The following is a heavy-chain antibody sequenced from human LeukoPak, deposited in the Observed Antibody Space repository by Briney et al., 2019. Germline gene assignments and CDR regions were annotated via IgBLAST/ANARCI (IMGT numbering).Heavy chain of an antibody. J-gene: IGHJ4*02. CDR3: ANGPNYDILTGYYPQIDY. Sequence: GGSLRLSCAASGFTFSSYAMHWARQAPGKGLEWVAVISYDGSNKYYADSVKGRFIISRDNSKNTLYLQMNSLRAEDTAVYYCANGPNYDILTGYYPQIDYWGQGTLVTVSS. CDR2: ISYDGSNK. D-gene: IGHD3-9*01. V-gene: IGHV3-30-3*01. CDR1: GFTFSSYA.